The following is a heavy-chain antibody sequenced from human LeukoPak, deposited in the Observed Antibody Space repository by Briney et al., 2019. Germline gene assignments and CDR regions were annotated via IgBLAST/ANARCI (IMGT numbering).Heavy chain of an antibody. CDR1: GFTFSSYD. V-gene: IGHV3-13*01. J-gene: IGHJ1*01. D-gene: IGHD2-15*01. Sequence: GGSLRLSCAASGFTFSSYDMHWVRQGTGKGLEWVSVIGVAGDTHYADSEKGRFTISRDNSKNTLYLQMNSLRAEDTAVYYCAKDRTSGPKQKYFQHWGQGTLVTVSS. CDR3: AKDRTSGPKQKYFQH. CDR2: IGVAGDT.